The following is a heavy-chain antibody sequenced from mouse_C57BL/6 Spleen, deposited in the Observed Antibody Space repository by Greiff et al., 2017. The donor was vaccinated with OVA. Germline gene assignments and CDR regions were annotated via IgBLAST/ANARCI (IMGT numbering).Heavy chain of an antibody. Sequence: QVQLQLSGAELVRPGTSVKVSCKASGYAFTNFLIGGVKQRPGQGLEWIGVSNTGSGGTNYNEKFKGKATLTADKSSSTAYMQLSSLTSEDSAVYFCARLTTVAFDYWGQGTTLTVSS. CDR2: SNTGSGGT. CDR1: GYAFTNFL. CDR3: ARLTTVAFDY. J-gene: IGHJ2*01. V-gene: IGHV1-54*01. D-gene: IGHD1-1*01.